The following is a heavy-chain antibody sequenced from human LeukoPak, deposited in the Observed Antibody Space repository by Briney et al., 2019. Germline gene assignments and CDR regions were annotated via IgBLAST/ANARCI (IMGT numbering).Heavy chain of an antibody. D-gene: IGHD6-19*01. Sequence: PSETLSLTCAVYGGSFSGYYWSWIRQSPEKGLEWIGEIKHSGVTNYNPSLKSRLTMSVDTSKTQFSLRLTSVTAADTAVYYCAGKSIEVAGRQPYDYWGQGTLVTVSS. J-gene: IGHJ4*02. CDR2: IKHSGVT. CDR3: AGKSIEVAGRQPYDY. CDR1: GGSFSGYY. V-gene: IGHV4-34*01.